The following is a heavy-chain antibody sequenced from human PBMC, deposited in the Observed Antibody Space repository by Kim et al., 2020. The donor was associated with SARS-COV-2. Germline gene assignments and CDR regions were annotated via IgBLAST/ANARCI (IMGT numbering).Heavy chain of an antibody. CDR3: AKFFTPESLTSPFDD. CDR1: GFTFINYA. V-gene: IGHV3-23*01. D-gene: IGHD7-27*01. Sequence: GGSLTLSCAAPGFTFINYAMSWVRQAPGKGLEWVSSISGGSVSIYYADSVRGRFTISRDNSKNTLYLQMNSLRAEDTAVYYCAKFFTPESLTSPFDDWG. J-gene: IGHJ4*01. CDR2: ISGGSVSI.